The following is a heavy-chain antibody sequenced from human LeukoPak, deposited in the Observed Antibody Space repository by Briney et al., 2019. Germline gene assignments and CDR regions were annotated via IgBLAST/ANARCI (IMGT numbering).Heavy chain of an antibody. CDR3: ARTARLLEY. D-gene: IGHD6-6*01. CDR2: ISSSSSTI. Sequence: GGSLRLSCAASGFTFSSYSMNWVRQAPGKGLEWVSYISSSSSTIYYADSVKGRFTISRDNAKNSLYLQMTSLRAEDTAIYYCARTARLLEYWGQGTLVTVSS. J-gene: IGHJ4*02. V-gene: IGHV3-48*04. CDR1: GFTFSSYS.